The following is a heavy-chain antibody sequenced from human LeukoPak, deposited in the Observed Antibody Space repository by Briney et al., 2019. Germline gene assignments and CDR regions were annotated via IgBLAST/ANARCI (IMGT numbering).Heavy chain of an antibody. CDR3: ATRGGSGSYYPDAFDI. CDR2: IHNSGST. Sequence: SETLSLTCTVSGDSSSSGDFYWSWIRQPPGKGLEWIGNIHNSGSTYNNPSLKSRVTMSVDTSKNQFSLKLSSVTATDTAVYYCATRGGSGSYYPDAFDIWGQGTMVTVSS. J-gene: IGHJ3*02. CDR1: GDSSSSGDFY. V-gene: IGHV4-30-4*08. D-gene: IGHD3-10*01.